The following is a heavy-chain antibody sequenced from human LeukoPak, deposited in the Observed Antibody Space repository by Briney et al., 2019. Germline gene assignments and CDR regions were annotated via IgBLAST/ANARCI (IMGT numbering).Heavy chain of an antibody. V-gene: IGHV4-59*12. CDR1: GGSISNYY. CDR3: AGDPEWRWLDFYL. J-gene: IGHJ2*01. CDR2: IHSSGSN. Sequence: PSDTLSLTCTVSGGSISNYYWIWIRQPPGKGLEWIGYIHSSGSNNYHPSLQSPLTITVDTSKNHFSLMLTSVTVAAPALYYFAGDPEWRWLDFYLWGGGTQV. D-gene: IGHD5-24*01.